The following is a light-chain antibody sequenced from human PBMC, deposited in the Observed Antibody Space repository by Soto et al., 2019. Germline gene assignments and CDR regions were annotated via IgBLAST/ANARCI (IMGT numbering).Light chain of an antibody. CDR1: SSDVGAYNF. J-gene: IGLJ3*02. CDR2: EVS. CDR3: TSKTDNSPVM. Sequence: QSVLTQPASVSGSSGQSITISCTGTSSDVGAYNFISWYQHHPGKAPKLIIYEVSNRPSGVSDRFSGSKAGNTAFLTISRLQADDEADYYCTSKTDNSPVMFGGGTKLTVL. V-gene: IGLV2-14*01.